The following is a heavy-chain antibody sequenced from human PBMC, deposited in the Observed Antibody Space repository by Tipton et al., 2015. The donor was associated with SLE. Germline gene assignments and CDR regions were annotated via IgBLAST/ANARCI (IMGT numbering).Heavy chain of an antibody. CDR3: ARVRRMDGFDL. D-gene: IGHD2-2*03. V-gene: IGHV3-69-1*02. Sequence: SLRLSCVASGFNFGVYWMHWVRQAPGKGLVWISAIKGSGTDTYYADSVKGRFTISRDNAKNSVYLQMGRLRADDTASYYCARVRRMDGFDLWGQGIMVAVSS. CDR1: GFNFGVYW. J-gene: IGHJ3*01. CDR2: IKGSGTDT.